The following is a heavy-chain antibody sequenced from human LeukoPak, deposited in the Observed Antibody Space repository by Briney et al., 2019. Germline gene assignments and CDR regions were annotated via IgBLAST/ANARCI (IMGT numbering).Heavy chain of an antibody. CDR3: ARDNDKVVDH. Sequence: ASVKVSCKASGYTFSSYGISWVRQAPGQGLEWMGWITAYNGNRLYAQRFQGRITLTTDTSTSTSYMELRSLEYDDTAIHYCARDNDKVVDHWGQGTLVTVSS. CDR1: GYTFSSYG. V-gene: IGHV1-18*04. CDR2: ITAYNGNR. D-gene: IGHD1-1*01. J-gene: IGHJ4*01.